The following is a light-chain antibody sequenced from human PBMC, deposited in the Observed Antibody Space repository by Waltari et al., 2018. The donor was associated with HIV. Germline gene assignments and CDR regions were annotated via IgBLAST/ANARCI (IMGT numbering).Light chain of an antibody. CDR3: CSYADTYFVL. Sequence: QSALTQPRSVSGSPGQSVTISCPGTSSDVAAYNYVSRYQHHPNKGPKLLIYDVNKRPSGVPDRFSGSKSGNTASLTISGLQAEDEADYYCCSYADTYFVLFGGRTKLTVL. CDR2: DVN. V-gene: IGLV2-11*01. CDR1: SSDVAAYNY. J-gene: IGLJ2*01.